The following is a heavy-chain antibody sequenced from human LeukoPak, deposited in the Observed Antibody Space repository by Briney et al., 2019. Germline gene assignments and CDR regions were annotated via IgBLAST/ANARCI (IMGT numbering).Heavy chain of an antibody. J-gene: IGHJ3*01. CDR1: GYTFSNHD. CDR2: MNPNSGAT. V-gene: IGHV1-8*01. Sequence: GASVKVSCKASGYTFSNHDFNWMRQATGQGLEWMGWMNPNSGATGYAQKFQGRVTMTRDTSITTAYMELSSLTSEDTAVYYCARDGRGAAXPDDPLDLWGQGTTVTVSS. CDR3: ARDGRGAAXPDDPLDL. D-gene: IGHD3-10*01.